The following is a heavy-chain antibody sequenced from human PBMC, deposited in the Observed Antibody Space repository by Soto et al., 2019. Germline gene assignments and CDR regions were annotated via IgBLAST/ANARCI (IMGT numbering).Heavy chain of an antibody. J-gene: IGHJ5*02. V-gene: IGHV3-30*18. CDR2: ISYDGSNK. CDR1: GFTFSSYG. Sequence: QVQLVESGGGVVQPGRSLRLSCAASGFTFSSYGTHWVRQAPGKGLEWVAVISYDGSNKYYADSVKGRFTISRDNSKNTLYLQMNSLRAEDTAVYYCAKDGRSGYYDSSWFDPWGQGTLVTVSS. D-gene: IGHD3-22*01. CDR3: AKDGRSGYYDSSWFDP.